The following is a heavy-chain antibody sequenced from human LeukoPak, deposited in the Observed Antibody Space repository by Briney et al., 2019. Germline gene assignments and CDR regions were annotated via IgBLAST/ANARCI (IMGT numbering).Heavy chain of an antibody. CDR3: AKDPDSSGYYYVRTDY. J-gene: IGHJ4*02. V-gene: IGHV3-23*01. Sequence: GGSLRLSCAASGFTFSSYAMSWVRQAPGKGLEWVSAISGSGGSTYYADSVKGRLTISRDNSKNTLYLQMNSLRAEDTAVYYCAKDPDSSGYYYVRTDYWGQGTLVTVSS. CDR2: ISGSGGST. D-gene: IGHD3-22*01. CDR1: GFTFSSYA.